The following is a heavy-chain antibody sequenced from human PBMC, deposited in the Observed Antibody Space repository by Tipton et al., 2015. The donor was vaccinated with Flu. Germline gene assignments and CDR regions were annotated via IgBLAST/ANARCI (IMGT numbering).Heavy chain of an antibody. CDR1: GYTFTTSW. D-gene: IGHD1-26*01. V-gene: IGHV5-51*01. J-gene: IGHJ4*02. CDR3: ARGRELGPADY. CDR2: IYPYDSDT. Sequence: VQLVQSGAEVKKPGESLKISCKGSGYTFTTSWIVWVRQMPGKGLEWMGIIYPYDSDTRYSPSFQGQVTISVDKSISTAYLQWNRLTASDTAIYYCARGRELGPADYWGQGTPVTVSS.